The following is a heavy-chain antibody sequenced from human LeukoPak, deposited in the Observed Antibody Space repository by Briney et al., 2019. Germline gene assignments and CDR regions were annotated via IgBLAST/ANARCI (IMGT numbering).Heavy chain of an antibody. J-gene: IGHJ4*02. CDR1: GFTFSNSG. CDR3: ARGGSDWDFDF. CDR2: IRSDGSNK. Sequence: PGGSLRLSCAASGFTFSNSGMHWVRQAPGKGLEWVAFIRSDGSNKYYAASVKGRFTISRDDSKNTLHLQMNSLRAEDAAIYYCARGGSDWDFDFWGQGTLVTVSS. D-gene: IGHD3-9*01. V-gene: IGHV3-30*02.